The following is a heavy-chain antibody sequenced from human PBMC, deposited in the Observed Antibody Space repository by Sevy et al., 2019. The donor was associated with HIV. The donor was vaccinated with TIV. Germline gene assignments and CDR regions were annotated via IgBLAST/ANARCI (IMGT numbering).Heavy chain of an antibody. CDR3: AREGSSGWYGELDY. CDR2: IYTSGST. CDR1: GGSISSGTYY. J-gene: IGHJ4*02. V-gene: IGHV4-61*02. D-gene: IGHD6-19*01. Sequence: SETLSLTCTVSGGSISSGTYYWSWIRQPAGKGLEWIGRIYTSGSTNYNPFLKSRVTISVDTSKNQFSLKLSSVTAADTDVYYCAREGSSGWYGELDYWGQGTLVTVSS.